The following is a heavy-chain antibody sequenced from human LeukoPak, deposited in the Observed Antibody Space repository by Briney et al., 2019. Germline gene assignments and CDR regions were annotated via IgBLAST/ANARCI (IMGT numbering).Heavy chain of an antibody. Sequence: PSETLSLTCTVSGGSISSSSYYWGWIRQPPGKGLEWIGSIYYSGSTYYNPSLKSRVTISVDTSKNQFSLKLSSVTAADTAVYYCARNRRGSSGWYRPSLTPSRWFDPWGQGTLVTVSS. CDR3: ARNRRGSSGWYRPSLTPSRWFDP. V-gene: IGHV4-39*01. CDR2: IYYSGST. J-gene: IGHJ5*02. D-gene: IGHD6-19*01. CDR1: GGSISSSSYY.